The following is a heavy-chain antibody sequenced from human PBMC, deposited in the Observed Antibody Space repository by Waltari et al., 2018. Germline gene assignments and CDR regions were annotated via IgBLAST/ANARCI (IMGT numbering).Heavy chain of an antibody. D-gene: IGHD3-3*01. CDR2: IYPGDSDT. V-gene: IGHV5-51*01. J-gene: IGHJ3*01. Sequence: EVRLVQSRPDVRKPGESLNLSCEASGYRFTTSWTGWVRQTPEKGLEWIGIIYPGDSDTRYSPSFQGQVAISVDKSINTAYLQWSSVQASDTALYYCARHKDNYYTAHNAFDVWGQGTMVTVSS. CDR1: GYRFTTSW. CDR3: ARHKDNYYTAHNAFDV.